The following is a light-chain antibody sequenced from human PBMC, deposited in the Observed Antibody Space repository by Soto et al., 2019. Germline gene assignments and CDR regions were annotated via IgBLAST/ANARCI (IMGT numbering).Light chain of an antibody. CDR3: QQSFITPPYT. V-gene: IGKV1-39*01. Sequence: DIQMTQSPSSLSASVGDRVTITCRASQNISIFLNWYQQRPGKAPKLLIYGATSFQTGVPSRFSGSGSGTDFTLTISDLQPEDYATYFCQQSFITPPYTFVQGTKL. CDR2: GAT. CDR1: QNISIF. J-gene: IGKJ2*01.